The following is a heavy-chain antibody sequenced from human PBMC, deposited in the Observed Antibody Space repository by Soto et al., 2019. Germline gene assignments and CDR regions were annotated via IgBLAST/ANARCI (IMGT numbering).Heavy chain of an antibody. D-gene: IGHD2-15*01. CDR1: GFTFSSYG. CDR3: ARDGGYSSGGCCYSYGTFDY. Sequence: GGSLRLSCAASGFTFSSYGMHWVRQAPGKGLEWVAVIWYDGSNKYYADSVKGRFTISRDNSKNTLYLQMNGLRAEDTAVYYCARDGGYSSGGCCYSYGTFDYWGQGT. CDR2: IWYDGSNK. J-gene: IGHJ4*02. V-gene: IGHV3-33*01.